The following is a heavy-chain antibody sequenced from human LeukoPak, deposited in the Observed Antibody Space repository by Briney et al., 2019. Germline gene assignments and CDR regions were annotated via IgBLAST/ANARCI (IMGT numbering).Heavy chain of an antibody. CDR3: ASRLEWFHGSDY. J-gene: IGHJ4*02. CDR2: ISGSGGST. Sequence: PGGSLRLSCAASGFTFSSYAMSWVRQAPGKGLEWVSAISGSGGSTYYADSVKGRFTISRDNAKNSLYLQMNSLRAGDTAVYYCASRLEWFHGSDYWGQGTLVTVSS. V-gene: IGHV3-23*01. D-gene: IGHD3-3*01. CDR1: GFTFSSYA.